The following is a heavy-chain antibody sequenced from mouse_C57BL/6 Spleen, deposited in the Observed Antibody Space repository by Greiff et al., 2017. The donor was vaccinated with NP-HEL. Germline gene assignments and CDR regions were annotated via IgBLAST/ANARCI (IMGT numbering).Heavy chain of an antibody. Sequence: QVQLQQSGAELVKPGASVKISCKASGYAFSSYWMNWVKQRPGKGLEWIGQIYPGDGDTNYNGKFKGKATLTADKSSSTAYMQLSSLTSEDSAVYFCARSRTNDGYYFDYWGQGTTLTVSS. CDR2: IYPGDGDT. D-gene: IGHD2-3*01. CDR3: ARSRTNDGYYFDY. J-gene: IGHJ2*01. V-gene: IGHV1-80*01. CDR1: GYAFSSYW.